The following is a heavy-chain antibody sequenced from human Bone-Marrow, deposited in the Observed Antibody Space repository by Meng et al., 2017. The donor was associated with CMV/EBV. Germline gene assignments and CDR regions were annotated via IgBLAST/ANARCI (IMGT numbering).Heavy chain of an antibody. D-gene: IGHD3-22*01. Sequence: ETLSLTCAASGFTFSTYSMNWVRQAPGKGLEWVSYISSSSSTIYYADSVRGRFTISRDNARNTLHLQMNSLRADDTAVYYCAGTYSSPLDFWGRGTLVTVSS. CDR1: GFTFSTYS. V-gene: IGHV3-48*04. J-gene: IGHJ4*02. CDR2: ISSSSSTI. CDR3: AGTYSSPLDF.